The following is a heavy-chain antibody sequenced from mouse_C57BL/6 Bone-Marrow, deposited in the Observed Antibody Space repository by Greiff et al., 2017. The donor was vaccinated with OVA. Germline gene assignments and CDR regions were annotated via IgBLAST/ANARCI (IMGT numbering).Heavy chain of an antibody. Sequence: VKLVESGAELARPGASVKLSCKASGYTFTSYGISWVKQRTGQGLEWIGEIYPRSGNTYYNEKFKGKATLTADKSSSTAYMELRSLTSEDSAVYFCVYYGNLAWFAYWGQGTLVTVSA. J-gene: IGHJ3*01. CDR3: VYYGNLAWFAY. V-gene: IGHV1-81*01. CDR1: GYTFTSYG. CDR2: IYPRSGNT. D-gene: IGHD2-1*01.